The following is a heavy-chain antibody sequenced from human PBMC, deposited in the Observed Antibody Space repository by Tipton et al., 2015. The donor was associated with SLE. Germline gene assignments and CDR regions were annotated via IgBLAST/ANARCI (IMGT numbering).Heavy chain of an antibody. J-gene: IGHJ2*01. V-gene: IGHV4-59*01. CDR2: IYYSGNT. Sequence: TLSLTCTVSGGSISSYYWSWIRLPPGKGLEWIGCIYYSGNTNYNPSLKSRVTISVDTSKNQFSLNLSSATAADTAVYYCARDLSGAHYDLWGRGTLVTVSS. D-gene: IGHD3-3*01. CDR3: ARDLSGAHYDL. CDR1: GGSISSYY.